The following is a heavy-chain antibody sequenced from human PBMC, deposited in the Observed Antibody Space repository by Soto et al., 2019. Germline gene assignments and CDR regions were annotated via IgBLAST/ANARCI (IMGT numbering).Heavy chain of an antibody. J-gene: IGHJ4*02. V-gene: IGHV2-5*02. Sequence: QITLKESGPTLVKPTQTLTLTCTFSGFSLGTSGVGVGWIRQPPGKALEWLALIYWDDDKSYSPSLNSRLTITKDTSKNQVVLTMTNMDPVDTATYYCAHSRPPRLLDYWGQGTLVTVSS. CDR1: GFSLGTSGVG. D-gene: IGHD6-6*01. CDR2: IYWDDDK. CDR3: AHSRPPRLLDY.